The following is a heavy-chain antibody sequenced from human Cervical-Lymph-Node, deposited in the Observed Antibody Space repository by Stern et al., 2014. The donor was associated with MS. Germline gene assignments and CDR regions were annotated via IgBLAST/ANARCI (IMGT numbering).Heavy chain of an antibody. J-gene: IGHJ4*02. CDR3: ASAYSSSHYYFDY. V-gene: IGHV3-33*01. CDR1: GFSFSRYA. D-gene: IGHD6-13*01. CDR2: IWYEGINP. Sequence: EQLVESGGGVVQPGRSLRLSCAASGFSFSRYAMHWVRQAPGKGLEWGALIWYEGINPYYADSVTGRFTISRDNFKNTLYLQMNSLRAEDTAVYYCASAYSSSHYYFDYWGQGTLVTVSS.